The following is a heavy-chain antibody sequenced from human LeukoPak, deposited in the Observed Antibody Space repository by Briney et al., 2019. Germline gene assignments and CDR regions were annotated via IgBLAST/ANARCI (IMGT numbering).Heavy chain of an antibody. V-gene: IGHV6-1*01. CDR1: GDSVSSNSAA. CDR3: ARFGAPSYYGSGSYYNL. Sequence: SQTLSLTCAISGDSVSSNSAAWNWIRQSPSRGLEWLGRTYYRSKWYNDYAVSVKSRITINPDTSKNQFSLQQNSVTPEDTAVYYCARFGAPSYYGSGSYYNLWGQGTLVTVSS. D-gene: IGHD3-10*01. J-gene: IGHJ4*02. CDR2: TYYRSKWYN.